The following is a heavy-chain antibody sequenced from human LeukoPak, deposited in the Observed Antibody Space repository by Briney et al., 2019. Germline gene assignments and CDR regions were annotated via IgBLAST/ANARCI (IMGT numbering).Heavy chain of an antibody. Sequence: RASVKVSCMASGYTFISHAMNWVRQAPGQGLEWMGWINTNTGNPTYVQDFTGRFVFSLDTSVSTAFLQINSLKAEDTAVYYCARDVEPLARDFYGDMVSTISAFDYWGQGTRVTVSS. CDR2: INTNTGNP. V-gene: IGHV7-4-1*02. CDR3: ARDVEPLARDFYGDMVSTISAFDY. J-gene: IGHJ4*02. CDR1: GYTFISHA. D-gene: IGHD5/OR15-5a*01.